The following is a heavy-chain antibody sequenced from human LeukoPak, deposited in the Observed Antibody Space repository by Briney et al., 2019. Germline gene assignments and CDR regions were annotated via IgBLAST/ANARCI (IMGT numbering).Heavy chain of an antibody. J-gene: IGHJ5*02. CDR3: ARGIGELFYNWFDP. V-gene: IGHV4-61*01. CDR2: IYYSGST. D-gene: IGHD3-10*01. Sequence: SETLSLTCTVSGGSVSSGSYYWSWIRQPPGKGLEWIGYIYYSGSTNYNPSLKSQVTISVDTSKNQFSLKLSSVTAADTAVYYCARGIGELFYNWFDPWGQGTLVTVSS. CDR1: GGSVSSGSYY.